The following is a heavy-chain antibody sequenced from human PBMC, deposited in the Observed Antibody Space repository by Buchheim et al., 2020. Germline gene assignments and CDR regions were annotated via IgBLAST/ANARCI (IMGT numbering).Heavy chain of an antibody. CDR1: GFTFSSYG. V-gene: IGHV3-30*18. CDR3: AKALLWFGELSVYGMDV. Sequence: QVQLVESGGGVVQPGRSLRLSCAASGFTFSSYGMHWVRQAPGKGLEWVAVISYDGSNKYYAASVKGRFTIFRDNSKNTLYLQMNSLRAEDTAVYYCAKALLWFGELSVYGMDVWGQGTT. CDR2: ISYDGSNK. J-gene: IGHJ6*02. D-gene: IGHD3-10*01.